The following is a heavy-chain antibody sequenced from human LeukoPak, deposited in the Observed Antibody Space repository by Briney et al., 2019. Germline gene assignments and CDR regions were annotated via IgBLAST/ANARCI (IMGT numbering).Heavy chain of an antibody. CDR2: IYYSGST. Sequence: SETLPLTCTVSGGSISSYYWSWIRQPPGKGLEWIGYIYYSGSTNYNPSLKSRVTISVDTSKNQFSLKLSSVTAADTAVYYCARGKDDILTGARQYYFDYWGQGTLVTVSS. CDR1: GGSISSYY. V-gene: IGHV4-59*01. CDR3: ARGKDDILTGARQYYFDY. D-gene: IGHD3-9*01. J-gene: IGHJ4*02.